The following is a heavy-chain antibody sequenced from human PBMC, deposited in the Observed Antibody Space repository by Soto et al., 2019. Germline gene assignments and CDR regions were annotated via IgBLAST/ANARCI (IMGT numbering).Heavy chain of an antibody. CDR3: ASLVTRWLPSPIVY. Sequence: ASVKVSCKVSGYTLTDLAMHWVRQAPGKGLEWVGGFDPEDGETIYAQKFQGRVTMTEDTSTDTAYMELSSLRSEDTAVYYCASLVTRWLPSPIVYWGQGTLVNVSS. CDR1: GYTLTDLA. CDR2: FDPEDGET. J-gene: IGHJ4*02. V-gene: IGHV1-24*01. D-gene: IGHD5-12*01.